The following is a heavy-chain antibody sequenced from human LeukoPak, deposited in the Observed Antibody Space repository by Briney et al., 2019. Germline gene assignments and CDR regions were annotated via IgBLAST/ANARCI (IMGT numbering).Heavy chain of an antibody. CDR3: ARDRSSENYRYFDY. CDR1: GDSISSYY. CDR2: IYYSGST. Sequence: SETLSLTCTVSGDSISSYYWNWIRQPPGRGLEWIGYIYYSGSTNYNPSLKSRVTISVDTSKNQFSLKLSSVTAADTAVYYCARDRSSENYRYFDYWGQGTLVTVSS. D-gene: IGHD1-7*01. V-gene: IGHV4-59*01. J-gene: IGHJ4*02.